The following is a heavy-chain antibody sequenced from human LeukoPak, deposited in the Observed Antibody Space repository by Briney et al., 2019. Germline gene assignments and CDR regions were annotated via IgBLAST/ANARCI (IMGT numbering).Heavy chain of an antibody. Sequence: GGSLRLSCAASGFTFSHAWMSWVRQAPGKGLESVGRIKNKPDGGTSDYAAPVKGRFTISRDDSKSTLYLQMNSLKTEDTAVYYCTVVNYGSGSYPLGSWGQGTLVTVSS. J-gene: IGHJ5*02. CDR3: TVVNYGSGSYPLGS. D-gene: IGHD3-10*01. CDR2: IKNKPDGGTS. V-gene: IGHV3-15*01. CDR1: GFTFSHAW.